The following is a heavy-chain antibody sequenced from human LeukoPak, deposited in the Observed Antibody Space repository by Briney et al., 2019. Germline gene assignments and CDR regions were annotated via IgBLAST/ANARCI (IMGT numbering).Heavy chain of an antibody. CDR3: ARGDYFDDSASPVDY. D-gene: IGHD2/OR15-2a*01. CDR2: ISSSSGTI. Sequence: GGPLRLSCAASGFTFSSYSMNWVRQAPGKGLEWVSYISSSSGTILYADSVKGRFTISRDNAKNSLYLQMNSLRAEDTAVYYCARGDYFDDSASPVDYWGQGTLVTVSS. V-gene: IGHV3-48*01. CDR1: GFTFSSYS. J-gene: IGHJ4*02.